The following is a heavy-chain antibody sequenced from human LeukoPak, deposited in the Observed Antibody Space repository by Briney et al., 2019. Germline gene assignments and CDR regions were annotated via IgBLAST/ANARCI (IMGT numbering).Heavy chain of an antibody. D-gene: IGHD1-26*01. CDR2: ISAYSLNT. CDR1: GYTFTSYG. CDR3: ARASGSYAHDAFDI. J-gene: IGHJ3*02. Sequence: GASVKVSCKASGYTFTSYGISWVRQASGQGLEWMGWISAYSLNTNYAQNFQGRVTMTTDTSTSTAYMELRSLRSDDTAVFYCARASGSYAHDAFDIWGQGTMVTVSS. V-gene: IGHV1-18*01.